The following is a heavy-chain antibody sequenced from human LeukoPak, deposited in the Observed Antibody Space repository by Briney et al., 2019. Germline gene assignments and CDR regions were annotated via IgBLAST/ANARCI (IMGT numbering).Heavy chain of an antibody. CDR3: ARDSEMVRGVINY. V-gene: IGHV4-39*07. CDR1: GGSISSSTYY. D-gene: IGHD3-10*01. Sequence: SETLSLTCTVSGGSISSSTYYWGWIRQPPGKGLEWIGTIYYSGSTYYSPSLKSRVTISVDTSKNQFSLKLSSVTAADTAVYYCARDSEMVRGVINYWGQGTLVTVSA. CDR2: IYYSGST. J-gene: IGHJ4*02.